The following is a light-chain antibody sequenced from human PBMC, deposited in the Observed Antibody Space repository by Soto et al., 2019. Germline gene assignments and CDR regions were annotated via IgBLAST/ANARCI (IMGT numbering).Light chain of an antibody. Sequence: EIVLTQSPATLSLSPGERATLSCRASQSVNNYLAWYQQRPGQAPRLLIYDASNRETGIPARFSGSGSGTEFTLTISSLEPEDFAVYYCQHRNNRPFSFGPGTKVDIK. J-gene: IGKJ3*01. CDR3: QHRNNRPFS. CDR2: DAS. V-gene: IGKV3-11*01. CDR1: QSVNNY.